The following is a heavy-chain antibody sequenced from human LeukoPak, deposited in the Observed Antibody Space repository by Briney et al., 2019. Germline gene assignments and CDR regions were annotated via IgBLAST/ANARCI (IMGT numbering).Heavy chain of an antibody. J-gene: IGHJ5*02. D-gene: IGHD6-13*01. CDR1: GFXFSSYS. CDR3: ARSAAGLVWFDP. V-gene: IGHV3-48*02. CDR2: ISSSGSTM. Sequence: GGSLRLSCAASGFXFSSYSMNWVRQAPGKGLEWVSYISSSGSTMYYADSVKGRFTISRDNAKNSLYLQMNSLRDEDTAVYYCARSAAGLVWFDPWGQGTLVTVSS.